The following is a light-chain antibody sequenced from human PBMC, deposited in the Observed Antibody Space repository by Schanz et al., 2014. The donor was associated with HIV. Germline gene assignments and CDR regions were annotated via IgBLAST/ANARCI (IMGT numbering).Light chain of an antibody. CDR2: EVN. V-gene: IGLV2-8*01. CDR3: NSYAGSNNCI. Sequence: QSALTQPPSASGSPGQSVTISCTGTSSDVGGYNCVSWYQHHPGKAPKLVVYEVNKRPSGVPDRFSGSKSGNTASLTVSGLQAEDEADYYCNSYAGSNNCIFGGGTKLTVL. J-gene: IGLJ2*01. CDR1: SSDVGGYNC.